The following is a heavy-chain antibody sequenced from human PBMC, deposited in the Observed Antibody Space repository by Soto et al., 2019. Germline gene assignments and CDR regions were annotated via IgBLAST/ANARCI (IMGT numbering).Heavy chain of an antibody. Sequence: ASVKVSCKASGYTFTSYAMHWVRQAPGQRLEWMGWINAGNGNTKYSQKFQGRVTITRDTSASTAYMELSSLRSEDTAVYYCARAFSRAVAGRNDAFDIWGQGTMVTVSS. CDR3: ARAFSRAVAGRNDAFDI. V-gene: IGHV1-3*01. J-gene: IGHJ3*02. CDR1: GYTFTSYA. CDR2: INAGNGNT. D-gene: IGHD6-19*01.